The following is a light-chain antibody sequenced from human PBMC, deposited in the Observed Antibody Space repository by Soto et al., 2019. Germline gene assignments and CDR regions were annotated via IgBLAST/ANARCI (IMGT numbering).Light chain of an antibody. CDR2: DAS. CDR1: QSVSRN. CDR3: QHYNSYSEA. J-gene: IGKJ1*01. V-gene: IGKV3D-15*01. Sequence: EIVVTQSPASLSVSPGERVTLACSSSQSVSRNYLAWYQQNPGQAPRLLIYDASNRATGIPARFSGGGSGTEFTLTISSLQPDDFATYYCQHYNSYSEAFGQGTKVDI.